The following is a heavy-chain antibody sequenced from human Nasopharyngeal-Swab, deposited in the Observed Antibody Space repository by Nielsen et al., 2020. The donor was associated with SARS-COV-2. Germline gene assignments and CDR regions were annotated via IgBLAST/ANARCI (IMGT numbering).Heavy chain of an antibody. CDR1: GGTFSSYA. CDR2: IIPIFGTA. D-gene: IGHD2-2*01. Sequence: SVKVSCKASGGTFSSYAISWVRQAPGQRLEWMGGIIPIFGTANYAQKFQGRVTITADESTSTAYMELSSLRSEDTAVYYCAREYMSYCSSTSCYGGNYYYYYMDVWGKGTTVTVSS. J-gene: IGHJ6*03. V-gene: IGHV1-69*13. CDR3: AREYMSYCSSTSCYGGNYYYYYMDV.